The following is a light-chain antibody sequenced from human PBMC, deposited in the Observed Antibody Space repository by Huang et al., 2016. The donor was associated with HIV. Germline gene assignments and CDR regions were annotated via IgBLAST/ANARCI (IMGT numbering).Light chain of an antibody. CDR1: QEISYY. V-gene: IGKV1-33*01. CDR3: QQYDNVHPVT. J-gene: IGKJ2*01. Sequence: DIQMTQSPSSLSPSVGDRVTITCQASQEISYYLNWYQQKPGKAPKLLIYAASNLEKGVPSRFSGSGYWKDFTFTISSLQPEDIATYYCQQYDNVHPVTFGQGTKLEIK. CDR2: AAS.